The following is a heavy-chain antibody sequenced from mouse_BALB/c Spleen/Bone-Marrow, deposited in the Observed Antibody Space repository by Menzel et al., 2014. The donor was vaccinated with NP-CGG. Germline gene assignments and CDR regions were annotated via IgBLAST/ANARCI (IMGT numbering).Heavy chain of an antibody. CDR3: ASRDSSGYVPDY. CDR1: GYTFTSYW. D-gene: IGHD3-2*01. CDR2: IFPGTGTT. Sequence: QVQLQQSGAELVKPGASVKLSCKTSGYTFTSYWTQWVKQRPGQGLGWIEEIFPGTGTTYYNEKFKGKATLTIDTSSSTAYMQLSSLTSEDSAVYFCASRDSSGYVPDYWGQGTTLTVSS. V-gene: IGHV1S132*01. J-gene: IGHJ2*01.